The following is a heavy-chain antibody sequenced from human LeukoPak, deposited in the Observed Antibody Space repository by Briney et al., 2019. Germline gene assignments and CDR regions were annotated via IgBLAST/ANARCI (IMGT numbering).Heavy chain of an antibody. J-gene: IGHJ4*02. CDR1: GFTFGDYA. D-gene: IGHD6-13*01. Sequence: GGSLRLSCTASGFTFGDYAMSWVRQAPGKGLEWVGFIRSKAYGGTTGYAASVKGRFTISRDDSKTIAYLQMNSLKTEDTAVYYCTRDLMLGIAAASYFGYWGQGTLVTVSS. V-gene: IGHV3-49*04. CDR3: TRDLMLGIAAASYFGY. CDR2: IRSKAYGGTT.